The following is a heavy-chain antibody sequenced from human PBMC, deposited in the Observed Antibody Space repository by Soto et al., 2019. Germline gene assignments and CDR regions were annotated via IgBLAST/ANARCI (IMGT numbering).Heavy chain of an antibody. Sequence: QVQLQESGPGLVKPSETLSLTCTVSGGSISPYFWSWIRQPAGKGLEWIGRMYATGTTNYNPSLKRRVSMSIATSENQFSLKLRSVTAADTAVYYCARDGGYTGYEQGNPFDIWGQGTMVSVSS. J-gene: IGHJ3*02. CDR2: MYATGTT. D-gene: IGHD5-12*01. V-gene: IGHV4-4*07. CDR1: GGSISPYF. CDR3: ARDGGYTGYEQGNPFDI.